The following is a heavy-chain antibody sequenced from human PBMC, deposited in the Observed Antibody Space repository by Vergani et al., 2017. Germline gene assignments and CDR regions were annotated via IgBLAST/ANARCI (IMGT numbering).Heavy chain of an antibody. CDR2: IYYSGST. V-gene: IGHV4-59*08. D-gene: IGHD6-13*01. CDR1: GGSISSYY. Sequence: QVQLQESGPGLVKPSETLSLTCTVSGGSISSYYWSWIRQPPGKGLEWIGYIYYSGSTNYNPSLKRRVTISVDTSKNQFSLKLSSVTAADTAVYYCARHSSSWYRPSDSSGWQFDYWGQGTLVTVSS. CDR3: ARHSSSWYRPSDSSGWQFDY. J-gene: IGHJ4*02.